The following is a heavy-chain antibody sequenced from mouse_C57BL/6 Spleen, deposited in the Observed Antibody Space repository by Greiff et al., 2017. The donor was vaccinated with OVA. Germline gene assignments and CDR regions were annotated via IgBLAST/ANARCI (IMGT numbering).Heavy chain of an antibody. V-gene: IGHV2-6*01. D-gene: IGHD3-3*01. CDR1: GFSLTSYG. CDR3: AAGGDVGFAY. Sequence: LMAPSQSLSITCTVSGFSLTSYGVDWVRQSPGKGLEWLGVIWGVGSTNYNSALKSRLSISKDNSKSQVFLKMNSLQTDDTAMYYCAAGGDVGFAYWGQGTLVTVSA. J-gene: IGHJ3*01. CDR2: IWGVGST.